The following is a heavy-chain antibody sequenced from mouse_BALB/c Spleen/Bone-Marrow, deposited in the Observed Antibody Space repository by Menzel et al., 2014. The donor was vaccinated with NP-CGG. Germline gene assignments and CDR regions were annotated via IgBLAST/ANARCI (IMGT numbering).Heavy chain of an antibody. CDR2: ISSGSSTI. V-gene: IGHV5-17*02. Sequence: EVKLVESGGGLAQPGGSRKLSCAASGFTFSSFGMHWVRQAPEKGLEWVAYISSGSSTIYYADTVKGRFTISRDNPKSTLFLQMTSLRSEDTAMYYCVRSYDSYAMAFWGQGTSVTVSS. D-gene: IGHD2-10*02. CDR3: VRSYDSYAMAF. J-gene: IGHJ4*01. CDR1: GFTFSSFG.